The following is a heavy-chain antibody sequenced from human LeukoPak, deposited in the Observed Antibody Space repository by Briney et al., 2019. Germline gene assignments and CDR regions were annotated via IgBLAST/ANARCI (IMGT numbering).Heavy chain of an antibody. J-gene: IGHJ4*02. CDR3: ARDPGRYGSGSGFFDY. CDR2: ISGSGGTA. CDR1: GFTFSIYA. V-gene: IGHV3-23*01. D-gene: IGHD3-10*01. Sequence: PGGSLRLSCAASGFTFSIYAMSWVRQAPGKGLEWVSAISGSGGTAYYADSVKGRFTISRYNSKNTLYLQMNSLRAEDTAVYYCARDPGRYGSGSGFFDYWGQGTLVTVSS.